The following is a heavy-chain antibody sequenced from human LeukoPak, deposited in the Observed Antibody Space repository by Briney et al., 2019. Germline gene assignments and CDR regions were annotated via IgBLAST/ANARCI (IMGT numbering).Heavy chain of an antibody. Sequence: GGSLRLSCAASRFTFSSYWMSWVRQAPGKGLEWVANIKQDGSEKYYVDSVKGRFTISRDNAKNSLYLQMNSLRAEDTAVYYCARESRDGGNFDYWGQGTLVTVSS. D-gene: IGHD4-23*01. V-gene: IGHV3-7*01. CDR1: RFTFSSYW. J-gene: IGHJ4*02. CDR2: IKQDGSEK. CDR3: ARESRDGGNFDY.